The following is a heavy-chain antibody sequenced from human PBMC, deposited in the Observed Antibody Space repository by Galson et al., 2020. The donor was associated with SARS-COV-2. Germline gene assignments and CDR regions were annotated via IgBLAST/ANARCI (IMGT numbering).Heavy chain of an antibody. J-gene: IGHJ5*02. D-gene: IGHD2-2*01. Sequence: SETLSLTCTASGDATKSYYWSWIRQAPGEGLEYIGSMHYTGGIKYNPSLESRVTMSLDTSKGLFSLQVRSVTAADTAVYYCATSSDGRSSYWLSFDLWGQGTLVTVTS. CDR3: ATSSDGRSSYWLSFDL. CDR2: MHYTGGI. CDR1: GDATKSYY. V-gene: IGHV4-59*01.